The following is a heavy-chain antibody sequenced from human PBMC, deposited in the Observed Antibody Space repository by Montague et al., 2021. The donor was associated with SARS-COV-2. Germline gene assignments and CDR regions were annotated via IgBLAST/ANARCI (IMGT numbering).Heavy chain of an antibody. J-gene: IGHJ4*02. Sequence: SETLSLTCAVYGGSLSGYDWSWIRQPPGKGLEWIGEINHSGSTKYNPSLKSRVSISVDTSKNQFFLKLNSVTAAGTAVYYCARGQGEITMIVVVLTAAAHYFDYWGQGTLVTVSP. CDR2: INHSGST. D-gene: IGHD3-22*01. CDR1: GGSLSGYD. V-gene: IGHV4-34*01. CDR3: ARGQGEITMIVVVLTAAAHYFDY.